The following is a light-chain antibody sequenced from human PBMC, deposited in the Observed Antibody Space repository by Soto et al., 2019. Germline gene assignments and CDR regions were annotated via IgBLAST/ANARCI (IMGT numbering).Light chain of an antibody. CDR2: DVT. CDR1: SSDVGGYNY. CDR3: SSYTSSSTPYV. J-gene: IGLJ1*01. V-gene: IGLV2-14*01. Sequence: QSALTQPASVSGSPGQSITTSCTGTSSDVGGYNYVSWYQQHPVKAPKLMIYDVTNRPSGVSDRFSGSKSGNTASLTISGLQAEDEAEYYSSSYTSSSTPYVFGTGTKVTVL.